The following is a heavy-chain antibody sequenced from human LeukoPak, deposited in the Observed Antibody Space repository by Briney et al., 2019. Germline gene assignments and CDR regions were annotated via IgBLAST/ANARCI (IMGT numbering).Heavy chain of an antibody. D-gene: IGHD2-2*02. CDR3: ARAYCSSTTCYTYDAFDI. V-gene: IGHV3-21*01. Sequence: GESLRLSCAASGFTFSGYNIYWVRQAPGKGLEWVSSIDSSSSYMYYPDSVRGRFTISRDNAKNSLDLQMNSLRAEDTAVYFCARAYCSSTTCYTYDAFDIWGQGTMVTVSS. CDR1: GFTFSGYN. CDR2: IDSSSSYM. J-gene: IGHJ3*02.